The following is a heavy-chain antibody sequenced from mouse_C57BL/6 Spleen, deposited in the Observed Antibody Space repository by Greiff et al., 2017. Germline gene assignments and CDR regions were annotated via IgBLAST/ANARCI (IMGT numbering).Heavy chain of an antibody. J-gene: IGHJ1*03. Sequence: VQLQQSGGGLVKPGGSLKLSCAASGFTFSDYGMHWVRQAPEKGLEWVAYISSGSSTIYYADTVKGRFPISRDNAKNTLFLQMTSLRSEDTAMYYCARQGLTGYWYFDVWGTGTTVTVSS. D-gene: IGHD4-1*01. V-gene: IGHV5-17*01. CDR2: ISSGSSTI. CDR1: GFTFSDYG. CDR3: ARQGLTGYWYFDV.